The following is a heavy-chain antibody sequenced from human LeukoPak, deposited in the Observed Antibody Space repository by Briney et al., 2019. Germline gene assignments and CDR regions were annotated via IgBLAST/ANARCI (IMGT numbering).Heavy chain of an antibody. J-gene: IGHJ4*02. V-gene: IGHV4-38-2*02. CDR3: ARGSGYDYLDY. CDR2: VFHSGTT. Sequence: ETLSLTCIVSGYSISSGYYWGWIRQPPGKGLEWIGKVFHSGTTYYNPSLMSRVTISVDTSKNQFSLNLSSVTAADTAMYYCARGSGYDYLDYWGQGTLVTVSS. CDR1: GYSISSGYY. D-gene: IGHD5-12*01.